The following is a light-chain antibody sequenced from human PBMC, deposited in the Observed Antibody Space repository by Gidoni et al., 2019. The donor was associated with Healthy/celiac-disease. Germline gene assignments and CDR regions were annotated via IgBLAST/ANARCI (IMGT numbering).Light chain of an antibody. J-gene: IGKJ1*01. CDR3: QRTYNAPTVSWT. CDR1: QCISSY. CDR2: RAS. V-gene: IGKV1-27*01. Sequence: DLPLTQSPSPRSASVGDRVTITCRASQCISSYLHWYRQKPGKVPKLLLYRASNLQSGVPSWFSGSGSGTDFTLTISSLQPEDVATYYGQRTYNAPTVSWTFGQGTKVEIK.